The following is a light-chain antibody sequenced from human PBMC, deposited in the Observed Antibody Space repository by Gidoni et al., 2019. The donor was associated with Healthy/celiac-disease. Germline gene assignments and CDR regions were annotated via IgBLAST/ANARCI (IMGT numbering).Light chain of an antibody. J-gene: IGKJ1*01. CDR3: QQYNSFQGT. Sequence: DIQLTKPPSTLSASVGDRVTITCRPSKSISSWLAWYQQKPGKAPKLLIYAASSLESGVPSRFSGSGSGTDFTLTISSLQPDDFATYYCQQYNSFQGTFGQGTKVEIK. CDR2: AAS. CDR1: KSISSW. V-gene: IGKV1-5*01.